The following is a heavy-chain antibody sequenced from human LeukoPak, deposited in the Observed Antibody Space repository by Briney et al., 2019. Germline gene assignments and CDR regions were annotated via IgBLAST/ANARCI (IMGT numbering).Heavy chain of an antibody. D-gene: IGHD3-10*02. V-gene: IGHV3-30*04. CDR2: ISNDGGNR. J-gene: IGHJ6*04. CDR1: GFTFSSYA. CDR3: AELGITMIGGV. Sequence: GGSLRLSCAASGFTFSSYAIHWVRQAPGKGLEWVAVISNDGGNRYYADSVKGRFTISRDNSKHTLYLQMNSLRPEDTAVYYCAELGITMIGGVWGKGTTVTISS.